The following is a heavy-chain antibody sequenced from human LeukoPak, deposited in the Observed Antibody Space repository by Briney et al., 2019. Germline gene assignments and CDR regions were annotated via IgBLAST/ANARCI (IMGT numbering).Heavy chain of an antibody. J-gene: IGHJ4*02. D-gene: IGHD2-15*01. CDR3: TSSLCSGGSCYSRGIPY. CDR2: MNQDGSEK. V-gene: IGHV3-7*03. Sequence: PGGSLRLSCAVSGFTFSSYWMSWVPQAPGKGLEWVANMNQDGSEKYYVDSVKGRFTISRDNAKNSLYLQMNNLRAEDTAVYYCTSSLCSGGSCYSRGIPYWGQGTLVTVSS. CDR1: GFTFSSYW.